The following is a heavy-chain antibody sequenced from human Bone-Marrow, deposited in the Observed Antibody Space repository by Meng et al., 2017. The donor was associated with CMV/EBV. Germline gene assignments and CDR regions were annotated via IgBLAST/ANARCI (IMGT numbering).Heavy chain of an antibody. CDR3: ARGTTVVTHDY. D-gene: IGHD4-23*01. CDR2: IYYSGST. CDR1: GGSISSYY. J-gene: IGHJ4*02. V-gene: IGHV4-59*01. Sequence: SETLSLTCTVSGGSISSYYWSWIRQPPGKGLEWIGYIYYSGSTNYNPSLKSRVTISVDTSKIQFSLRLSSVTAADTAVYYCARGTTVVTHDYWGQGTLVTVSS.